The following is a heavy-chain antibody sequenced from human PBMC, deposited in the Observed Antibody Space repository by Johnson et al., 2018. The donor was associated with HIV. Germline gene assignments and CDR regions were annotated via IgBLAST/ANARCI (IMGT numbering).Heavy chain of an antibody. CDR2: IRYDGNNK. Sequence: QVQLVESGGGVVQPGGSLRLSCAASGFTFTTYGMHWVRQAPGKGLEWVAFIRYDGNNKYYADSVKGRFTISRDNSKNTLYLQMNSLRAEDTAVYYCAKLRLAWGAALDVWGQGTMVTVSS. V-gene: IGHV3-30*02. D-gene: IGHD7-27*01. CDR3: AKLRLAWGAALDV. CDR1: GFTFTTYG. J-gene: IGHJ3*01.